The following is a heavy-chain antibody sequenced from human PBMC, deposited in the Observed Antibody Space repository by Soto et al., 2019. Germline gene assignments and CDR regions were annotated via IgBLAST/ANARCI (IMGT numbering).Heavy chain of an antibody. D-gene: IGHD6-19*01. CDR3: AHSRPLTVSGRGDYFDS. CDR2: IYWDDDK. J-gene: IGHJ4*02. V-gene: IGHV2-5*02. CDR1: GFSLTTPGVG. Sequence: QITLKESGPTLVKPTQTLTLTCTFSGFSLTTPGVGVGWIRQPPGKALEWLALIYWDDDKRYSPSLKTRLTITKDTSNNQVVLTMTNMDPVDTATYYCAHSRPLTVSGRGDYFDSWGQGTLVTVSS.